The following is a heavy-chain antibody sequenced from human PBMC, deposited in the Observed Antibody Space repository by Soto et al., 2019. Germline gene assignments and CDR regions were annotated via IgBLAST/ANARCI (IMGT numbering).Heavy chain of an antibody. Sequence: GGSLRLSCAASGFTFSSYAMSWVRQAPGKGLEWVSAISGSGGSTYYADSVKGRFTISRDNSKNTLYLQMNSLRAEDTAVYYCAKDNFPRIAGPLGPDYWGQGTLVTVSS. D-gene: IGHD6-13*01. CDR3: AKDNFPRIAGPLGPDY. CDR2: ISGSGGST. V-gene: IGHV3-23*01. J-gene: IGHJ4*02. CDR1: GFTFSSYA.